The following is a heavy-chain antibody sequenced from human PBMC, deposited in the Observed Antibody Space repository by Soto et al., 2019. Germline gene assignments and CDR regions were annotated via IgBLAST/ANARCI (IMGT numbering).Heavy chain of an antibody. J-gene: IGHJ4*02. CDR1: GFTFSNHW. CDR3: AILAEARLRYFDWLLYYFDY. CDR2: VKQDGSEI. Sequence: HPGGSLRLSCAASGFTFSNHWMTWVRQAPGKGLEWVASVKQDGSEIYYGDSVKGRFTISRDNAKNSLYLQLNSLRAEDTAVYYCAILAEARLRYFDWLLYYFDYWGQGTLVTVSS. V-gene: IGHV3-7*05. D-gene: IGHD3-9*01.